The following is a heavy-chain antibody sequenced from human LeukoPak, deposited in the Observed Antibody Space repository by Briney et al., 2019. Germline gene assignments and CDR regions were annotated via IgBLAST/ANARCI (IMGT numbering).Heavy chain of an antibody. CDR2: IYYSGST. V-gene: IGHV4-59*01. D-gene: IGHD6-6*01. Sequence: SGTLSLTCTVSGGSISSYYWSWIRQPPGKGLEWIGYIYYSGSTNYNPSLKSRVTISVDTSKNQFSLKLSSVTAADTAVYYCARDLGSSSGWFDPWGQGTLVTVSS. CDR1: GGSISSYY. J-gene: IGHJ5*02. CDR3: ARDLGSSSGWFDP.